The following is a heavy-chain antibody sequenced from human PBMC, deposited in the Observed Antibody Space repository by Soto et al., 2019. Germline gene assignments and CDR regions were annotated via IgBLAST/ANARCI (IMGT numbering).Heavy chain of an antibody. J-gene: IGHJ5*02. Sequence: GGSLRLSCEGSGFIFSDYEMNWVRQVPGKGLEWISYISISGTIIHYADSVKGRFTISRDNAKNPVYLQMNSLRVEDTAIYHCAREGGFDWFYPWGQGTLVTVSS. V-gene: IGHV3-48*03. CDR3: AREGGFDWFYP. CDR2: ISISGTII. CDR1: GFIFSDYE.